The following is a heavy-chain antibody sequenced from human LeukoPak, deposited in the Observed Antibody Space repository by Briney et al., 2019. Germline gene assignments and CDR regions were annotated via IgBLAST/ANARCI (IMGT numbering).Heavy chain of an antibody. V-gene: IGHV3-7*01. CDR1: GFTFSRSA. Sequence: GGSLRLSCTASGFTFSRSAMSWVRQAPGKGLEWVAIIKQDGSGKYYVDSVKGRFTISRDNVKNSLYLQMNSLRAEDTAVYYCARDRGVVGAPGDYFDHWGQGTLVTVSS. CDR3: ARDRGVVGAPGDYFDH. CDR2: IKQDGSGK. J-gene: IGHJ4*02. D-gene: IGHD1-26*01.